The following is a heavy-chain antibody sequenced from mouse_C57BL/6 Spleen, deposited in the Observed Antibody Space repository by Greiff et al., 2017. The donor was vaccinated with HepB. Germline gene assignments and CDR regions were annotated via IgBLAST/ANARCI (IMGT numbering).Heavy chain of an antibody. CDR2: ISYSGST. CDR1: GYSITSGYD. CDR3: ARDRLYPWYFDV. V-gene: IGHV3-1*01. Sequence: EVKLMESGPGMVKPSQSLSLTCTVTGYSITSGYDWHWIRHFPGNKLEWMGYISYSGSTNYNPSLKSPISITHDTSKNHFFLKLNSVTTEDTATYYCARDRLYPWYFDVWGTGTTVTVSS. D-gene: IGHD1-3*01. J-gene: IGHJ1*03.